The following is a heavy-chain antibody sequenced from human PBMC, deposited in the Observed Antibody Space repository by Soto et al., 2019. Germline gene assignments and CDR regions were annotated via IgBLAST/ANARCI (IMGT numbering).Heavy chain of an antibody. CDR1: GFTFSSYS. V-gene: IGHV3-48*01. D-gene: IGHD2-15*01. Sequence: EVQLVESGGGLLQTGGSLRLSCAASGFTFSSYSMNWVRQAPGKGLEWVSYISSSSSTIYYADSVKGRFTISRDNAKNSLYLQMNSLRAEDTAVYYCARDKGRSPLDYWGQGTLVTVSS. J-gene: IGHJ4*02. CDR3: ARDKGRSPLDY. CDR2: ISSSSSTI.